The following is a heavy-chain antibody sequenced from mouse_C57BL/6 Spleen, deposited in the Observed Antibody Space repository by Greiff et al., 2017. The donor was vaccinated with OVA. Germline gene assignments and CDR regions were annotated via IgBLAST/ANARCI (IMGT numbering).Heavy chain of an antibody. CDR1: GYTFTSYW. CDR2: IDPSDSET. J-gene: IGHJ3*01. V-gene: IGHV1-52*01. Sequence: QVQLQQPGAELVRPGSSVKLSCKASGYTFTSYWMHWVKQRPIQGLEWIGNIDPSDSETHYNQKFKDKATLTVDKSSSTAYMQLSSLTSEDSAVYYCARPESLYDYGSSYAPLAYWGQGTLVTVSA. D-gene: IGHD1-1*01. CDR3: ARPESLYDYGSSYAPLAY.